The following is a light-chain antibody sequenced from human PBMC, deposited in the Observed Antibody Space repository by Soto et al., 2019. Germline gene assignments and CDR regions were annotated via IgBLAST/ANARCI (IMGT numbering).Light chain of an antibody. CDR3: SSYAGSNSWV. CDR1: SRDVD. CDR2: EVS. V-gene: IGLV2-8*01. J-gene: IGLJ3*02. Sequence: QSALTQPPSASGSPGQSVTISCTGTSRDVDVRWHQQHPGKAPKLIIYEVSKRPSGVPDRFSGSKSGNTASLTGSGLQAEDEADYFCSSYAGSNSWVFGGGTKLTVL.